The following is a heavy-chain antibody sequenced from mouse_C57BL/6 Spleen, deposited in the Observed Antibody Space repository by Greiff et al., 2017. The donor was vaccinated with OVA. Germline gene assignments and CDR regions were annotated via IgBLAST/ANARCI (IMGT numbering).Heavy chain of an antibody. CDR3: AREDYSNYDWYFDV. Sequence: EVKLQESGPGLVKPSQSLSLTCSVTGYSITSGYYWNWIRQFPGNKLEWMGYISYDGSNNYNPSLKNRISITRDTSKNQFFLKLNSVTTEDTATYYWAREDYSNYDWYFDVWGTGTTVTVSS. D-gene: IGHD2-5*01. V-gene: IGHV3-6*01. J-gene: IGHJ1*03. CDR1: GYSITSGYY. CDR2: ISYDGSN.